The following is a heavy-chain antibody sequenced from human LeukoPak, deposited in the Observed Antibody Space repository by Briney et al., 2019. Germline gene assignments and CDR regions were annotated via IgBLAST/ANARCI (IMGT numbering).Heavy chain of an antibody. Sequence: PGGSLRLSCAASGLTVSRNYMSWVRQAPGKGLEWVSIIYSGGSTYYADSVKGRFTISRDNSKNTLYLQMNSLRAEDAAVYYCARGHDSMDYWGQGTLVTVSS. CDR3: ARGHDSMDY. J-gene: IGHJ4*02. V-gene: IGHV3-66*01. CDR2: IYSGGST. CDR1: GLTVSRNY. D-gene: IGHD2/OR15-2a*01.